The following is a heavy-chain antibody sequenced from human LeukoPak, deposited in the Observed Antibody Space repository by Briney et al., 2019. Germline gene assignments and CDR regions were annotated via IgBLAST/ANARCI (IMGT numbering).Heavy chain of an antibody. D-gene: IGHD6-19*01. V-gene: IGHV3-30*04. CDR1: GFTFSSYA. Sequence: GGSLRLSCAASGFTFSSYAMHWVRQAPGKGLEWVAVISYDGSNKYYADSVKGRFTISRDNSKNTLYLQMNSLRAEDTAVYYCARVGIAVAGTMFDYWGQGTLVTVSS. J-gene: IGHJ4*02. CDR2: ISYDGSNK. CDR3: ARVGIAVAGTMFDY.